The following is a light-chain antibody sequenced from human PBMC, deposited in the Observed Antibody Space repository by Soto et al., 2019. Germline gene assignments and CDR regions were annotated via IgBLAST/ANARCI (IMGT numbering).Light chain of an antibody. V-gene: IGKV1-39*01. Sequence: DIQMTQSPSSLSASVGDRVTITCRASQSISSYLNWYQQKPGKAPKLLLYAASGLQSGVPSRFSGSGSGTNFTLTISSLQPEDFATYYCQQSYSSLWTVGQGTKVEIK. CDR1: QSISSY. CDR3: QQSYSSLWT. CDR2: AAS. J-gene: IGKJ1*01.